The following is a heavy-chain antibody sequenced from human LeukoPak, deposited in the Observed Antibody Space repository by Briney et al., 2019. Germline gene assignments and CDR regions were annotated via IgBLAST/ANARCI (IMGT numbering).Heavy chain of an antibody. CDR3: ARDLNVDTAMLDY. CDR1: GFTFSSYS. Sequence: GGSLRLSCAASGFTFSSYSMNWVRQAPGKGLEWVSSISSSSSYIYYADSVKGRFTTSRDNAKNSLYLQMNSLRAEDTAVYYCARDLNVDTAMLDYWGQGTLVTVSS. V-gene: IGHV3-21*04. D-gene: IGHD5-18*01. CDR2: ISSSSSYI. J-gene: IGHJ4*02.